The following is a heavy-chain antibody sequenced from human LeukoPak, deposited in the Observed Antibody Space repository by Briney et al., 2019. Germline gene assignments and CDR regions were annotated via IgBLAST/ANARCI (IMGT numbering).Heavy chain of an antibody. D-gene: IGHD6-13*01. J-gene: IGHJ4*02. Sequence: GGSLRLSCAASGITFSSYAMSWVRQAPGKGLEWVSAISGSGGSTYYADSVKGRFTISRDNSKNTLYLQMNSLRAEDTAVYYCAKEIPTAAGEEYYFDYWGQGTLVTVSS. CDR1: GITFSSYA. V-gene: IGHV3-23*01. CDR3: AKEIPTAAGEEYYFDY. CDR2: ISGSGGST.